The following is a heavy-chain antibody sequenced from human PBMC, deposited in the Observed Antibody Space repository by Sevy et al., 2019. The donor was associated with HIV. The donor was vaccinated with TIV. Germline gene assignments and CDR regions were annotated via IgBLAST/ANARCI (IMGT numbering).Heavy chain of an antibody. D-gene: IGHD3-10*01. V-gene: IGHV3-7*01. CDR2: IKEDGSMI. CDR3: VRAIGAAGSY. J-gene: IGHJ1*01. CDR1: GFSFSSYW. Sequence: GGSLRLSCEASGFSFSSYWMSWVRQAPGKGLEWVANIKEDGSMIYYVDSVKGRFTISRDNAKNSVYLQMTSLRAEDAALYYWVRAIGAAGSYWGQGTLVTVSS.